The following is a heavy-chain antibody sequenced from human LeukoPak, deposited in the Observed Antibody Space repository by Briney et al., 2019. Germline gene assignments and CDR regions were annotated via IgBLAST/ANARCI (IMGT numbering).Heavy chain of an antibody. D-gene: IGHD3-10*01. CDR3: AKGMAPYGSGSLFDY. J-gene: IGHJ4*02. CDR1: GFTFSSYG. CDR2: RSYDGSNK. V-gene: IGHV3-30*18. Sequence: GGSLRLSCAASGFTFSSYGMHWVGQAPGKGLEWVAVRSYDGSNKYYADSVKGRFTISRDNSKNTLYLQMNSLRAEDTAVYYCAKGMAPYGSGSLFDYWGQGTLVTVSS.